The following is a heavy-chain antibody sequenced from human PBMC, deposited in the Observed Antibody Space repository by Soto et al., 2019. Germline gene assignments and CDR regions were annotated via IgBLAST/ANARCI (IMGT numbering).Heavy chain of an antibody. D-gene: IGHD3-10*01. CDR1: GYSFTSYW. J-gene: IGHJ6*02. CDR2: IYPGDSDT. Sequence: GESLKISCKGSGYSFTSYWIGWVRQVPGKGLEWMGIIYPGDSDTRYSPSFQGQVTISADKSISTAYLQWSSLKASDTAMYYCARSFSPYYYGSGSEFYGMDVWGQGTTVTVSS. V-gene: IGHV5-51*01. CDR3: ARSFSPYYYGSGSEFYGMDV.